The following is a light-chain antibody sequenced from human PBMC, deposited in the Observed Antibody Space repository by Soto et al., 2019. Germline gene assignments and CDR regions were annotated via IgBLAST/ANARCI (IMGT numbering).Light chain of an antibody. Sequence: QSVLTQPPSVSGSPGQSVTISCTGTSGDVGSYNRVSWYQQSPGTAPKLMIYEVSNRPSGVPGRFSGSKSGSTASLTISGLQAEDEADYYCSSYTTSSMMFGGGTKLTVL. V-gene: IGLV2-18*02. CDR3: SSYTTSSMM. CDR1: SGDVGSYNR. CDR2: EVS. J-gene: IGLJ3*02.